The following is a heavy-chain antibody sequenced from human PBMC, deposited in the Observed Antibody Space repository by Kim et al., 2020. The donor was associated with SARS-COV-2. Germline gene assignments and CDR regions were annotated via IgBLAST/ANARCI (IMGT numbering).Heavy chain of an antibody. J-gene: IGHJ3*02. CDR3: AKEIETYSGAALHI. CDR1: GFSFSDYH. V-gene: IGHV3-11*05. Sequence: GGSLRLSCAASGFSFSDYHMFWIRQAPGKGLEWVSFITPTSSQTLLADSVKGRFTISRDNAKTTLFLQMNSLRVDDTAVYYCAKEIETYSGAALHIWGQGTMVTVSS. D-gene: IGHD2-21*01. CDR2: ITPTSSQT.